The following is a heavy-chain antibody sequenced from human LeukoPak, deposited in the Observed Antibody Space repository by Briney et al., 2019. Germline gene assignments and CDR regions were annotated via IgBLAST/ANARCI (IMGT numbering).Heavy chain of an antibody. CDR3: ARATNYDFWSGYFYYFDY. Sequence: NTSETLSLTCAVYGGSFSGYYWSWIRQPPGKGLEWIGEINHSGSTNYNPPLKSRVTISVDTSKNQFSLKLSSVTAADTAVYYCARATNYDFWSGYFYYFDYWGQGTLVTVSS. J-gene: IGHJ4*02. CDR1: GGSFSGYY. V-gene: IGHV4-34*01. D-gene: IGHD3-3*01. CDR2: INHSGST.